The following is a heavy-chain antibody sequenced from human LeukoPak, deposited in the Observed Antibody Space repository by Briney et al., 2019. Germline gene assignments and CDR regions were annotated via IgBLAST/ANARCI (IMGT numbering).Heavy chain of an antibody. CDR2: INWNGDNT. Sequence: SGGSLRLSCAASGFTFDDYGMSWVRQAPGKRLEWVSGINWNGDNTGYADSVKGRFTISRDNSKNSLYLQMNSLRTEDTALYYCAKDSRRYDYVWGSYRPPDYWGQGTLVTVSS. J-gene: IGHJ4*02. CDR3: AKDSRRYDYVWGSYRPPDY. CDR1: GFTFDDYG. V-gene: IGHV3-20*04. D-gene: IGHD3-16*02.